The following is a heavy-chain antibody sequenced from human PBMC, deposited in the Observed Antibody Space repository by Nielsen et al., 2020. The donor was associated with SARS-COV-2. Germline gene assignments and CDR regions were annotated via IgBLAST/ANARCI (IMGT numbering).Heavy chain of an antibody. J-gene: IGHJ6*03. CDR2: ISYDGSNK. Sequence: GGSLRLACAASGLTFSSYGMHWVRQAPGKGLEWVAVISYDGSNKYYADSVKGRFTVSRGNSKHTLYLQMDSLRAEDTAVYYCAKDTSGDYWSFYYYMDVWGKGTTVTVSS. V-gene: IGHV3-30*18. CDR1: GLTFSSYG. D-gene: IGHD4-17*01. CDR3: AKDTSGDYWSFYYYMDV.